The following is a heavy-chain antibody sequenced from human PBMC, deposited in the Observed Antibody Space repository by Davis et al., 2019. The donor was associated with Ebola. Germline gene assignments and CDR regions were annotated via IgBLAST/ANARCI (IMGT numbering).Heavy chain of an antibody. Sequence: GESLKTSCAASGFTFSSYSMNWVRQAPGKGLEWVSSISSSSSYIYYSDSVKGRFTISRDNAKNSLYLQMNSLRAEDTAVYYCARDLEAADYYGMDVWGQGTTVTVSS. D-gene: IGHD2-15*01. CDR1: GFTFSSYS. CDR3: ARDLEAADYYGMDV. J-gene: IGHJ6*02. CDR2: ISSSSSYI. V-gene: IGHV3-21*01.